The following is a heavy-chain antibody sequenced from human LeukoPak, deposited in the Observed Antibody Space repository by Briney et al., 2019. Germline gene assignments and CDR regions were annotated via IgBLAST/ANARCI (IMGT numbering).Heavy chain of an antibody. CDR3: ARGEQLNYFAY. CDR2: INRAGTTE. J-gene: IGHJ4*02. Sequence: QPGGSLRLSCAASGFSFSSYEVSWVRQAPGKGLEWVSYINRAGTTEEYADSVKGRFTISRDNAKNSLYLQMYSLRAEDTAVYYCARGEQLNYFAYWGQGTLVTVSS. CDR1: GFSFSSYE. V-gene: IGHV3-48*03. D-gene: IGHD1/OR15-1a*01.